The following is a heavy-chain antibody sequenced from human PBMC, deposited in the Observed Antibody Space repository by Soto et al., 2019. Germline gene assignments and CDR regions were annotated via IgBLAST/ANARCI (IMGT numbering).Heavy chain of an antibody. V-gene: IGHV3-33*01. J-gene: IGHJ4*02. CDR1: GFTFSNYG. CDR3: ARRIYGTYGVDS. Sequence: GGSLRLSCAASGFTFSNYGMHWVRQAPGKGLEWVAIIWSDGSNKYYADSVKGRFTISRDNSKNTLHLQMDSLRAEDTAVYYCARRIYGTYGVDSWGQGTLVTVSS. D-gene: IGHD1-26*01. CDR2: IWSDGSNK.